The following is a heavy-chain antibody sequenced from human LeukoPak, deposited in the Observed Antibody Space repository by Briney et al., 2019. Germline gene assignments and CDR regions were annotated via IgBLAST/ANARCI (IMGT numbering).Heavy chain of an antibody. D-gene: IGHD3-9*01. J-gene: IGHJ4*02. Sequence: ASVKVSCKTSGYTFTSYYMHWVRQAPGQGLEWMGIINPSGGSTSHAQKFQGRVTMTRDTSTSTVYMELSSLRSEDTAVYYCARDQGLTGYFDYWGQGALVTVSS. V-gene: IGHV1-46*01. CDR1: GYTFTSYY. CDR2: INPSGGST. CDR3: ARDQGLTGYFDY.